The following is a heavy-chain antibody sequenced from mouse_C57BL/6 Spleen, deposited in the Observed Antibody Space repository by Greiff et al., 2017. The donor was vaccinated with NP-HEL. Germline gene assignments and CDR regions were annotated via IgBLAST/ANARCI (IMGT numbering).Heavy chain of an antibody. Sequence: EVKVVESGGDLVKPGGSLKLSCAASGFTFSSYGMSWVRQTPDKRLEWVATISSGGSYTYYPDSVKGRFTISRDNAKNTLYLQMSSLKSEDTAMYYCARHDDYDPWYFDVWGTGTTVTVSS. V-gene: IGHV5-6*01. CDR1: GFTFSSYG. CDR2: ISSGGSYT. J-gene: IGHJ1*03. CDR3: ARHDDYDPWYFDV. D-gene: IGHD2-4*01.